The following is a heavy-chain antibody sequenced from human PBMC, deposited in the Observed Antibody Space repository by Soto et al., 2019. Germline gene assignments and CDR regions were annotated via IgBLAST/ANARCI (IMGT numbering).Heavy chain of an antibody. V-gene: IGHV3-23*01. CDR1: GFDFNKYA. CDR3: AKDSPSYTTSPFYFDS. J-gene: IGHJ4*02. CDR2: ITSNGDST. D-gene: IGHD2-2*02. Sequence: GGSLRLSCAAFGFDFNKYAMTWVRQAPGKGLQWVSSITSNGDSTYYADSVKGRFTTSSDNSKNTLYLQMNSLRADDTAVFYCAKDSPSYTTSPFYFDSWGQGTLVTVSS.